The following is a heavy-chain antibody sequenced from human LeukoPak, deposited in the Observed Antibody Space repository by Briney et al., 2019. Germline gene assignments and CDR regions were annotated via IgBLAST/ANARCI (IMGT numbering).Heavy chain of an antibody. D-gene: IGHD5-24*01. CDR2: FHRGRI. Sequence: SETLSLTCKVSGYPIGLDYYWVWIRQAPGRGLQWIGGFHRGRIQYNSALKSRVTISIDSSKNQFSLRMWPVTAADTAFYFCARAPSSYESGNGYPNLGWLDPWGQGALVTISS. V-gene: IGHV4-38-2*02. J-gene: IGHJ5*02. CDR1: GYPIGLDYY. CDR3: ARAPSSYESGNGYPNLGWLDP.